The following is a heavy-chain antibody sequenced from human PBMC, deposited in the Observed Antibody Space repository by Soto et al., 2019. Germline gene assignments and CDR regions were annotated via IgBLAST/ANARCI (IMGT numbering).Heavy chain of an antibody. V-gene: IGHV4-4*02. J-gene: IGHJ5*02. CDR3: ARARITILGSTPWFDP. D-gene: IGHD3-3*01. Sequence: SETLSLTCAVSVVAISSSSWWRCVRQPPGKGLEWIGEIYHSGSTNYNPSLKSRVTISVDKYKNQFSLKLSSVTAADTDVYYCARARITILGSTPWFDPWGQGTLVTVSS. CDR2: IYHSGST. CDR1: VVAISSSSW.